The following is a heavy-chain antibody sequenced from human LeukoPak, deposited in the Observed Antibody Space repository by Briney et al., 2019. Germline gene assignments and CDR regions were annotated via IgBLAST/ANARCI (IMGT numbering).Heavy chain of an antibody. CDR1: GFTFSSYT. Sequence: GGPLGLSCAASGFTFSSYTMIWVRQAPGNGPEWVSAISGNAGATNYADSVRGRFTISRDNSNNALYLQVNSLRAEDTAIYYCAKNEGTNGGYFDSWGQGALVTVSS. CDR2: ISGNAGAT. CDR3: AKNEGTNGGYFDS. J-gene: IGHJ4*02. D-gene: IGHD1-1*01. V-gene: IGHV3-23*01.